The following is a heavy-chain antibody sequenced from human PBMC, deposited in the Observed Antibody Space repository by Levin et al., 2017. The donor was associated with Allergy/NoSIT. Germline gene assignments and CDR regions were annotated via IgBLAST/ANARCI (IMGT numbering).Heavy chain of an antibody. D-gene: IGHD6-19*01. CDR2: INPNSGGT. Sequence: ASVKVSCKVSGYTFTGYYIHWVRQAPGQGLEWMGRINPNSGGTSYAQKFQGRVTMTRDTSISTAYMELSRLRSDDTAVYYCARVRQWLVEGAFAIWGQGTMVTVSS. V-gene: IGHV1-2*06. CDR1: GYTFTGYY. CDR3: ARVRQWLVEGAFAI. J-gene: IGHJ3*02.